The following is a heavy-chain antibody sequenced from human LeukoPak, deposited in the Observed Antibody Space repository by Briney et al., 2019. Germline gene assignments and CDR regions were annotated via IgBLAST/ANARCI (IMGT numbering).Heavy chain of an antibody. Sequence: ASVKVSCKASGYTFSVYYMHWVRQAPGQGLEWMGWINSNSGGTNYAQKFQGRVTMTRDTSISTVYMELSRLRSDDTAVYYCARVGCSGGNCYSIHWFDPWGQGTLVTVSS. V-gene: IGHV1-2*02. CDR2: INSNSGGT. CDR1: GYTFSVYY. J-gene: IGHJ5*02. CDR3: ARVGCSGGNCYSIHWFDP. D-gene: IGHD2-15*01.